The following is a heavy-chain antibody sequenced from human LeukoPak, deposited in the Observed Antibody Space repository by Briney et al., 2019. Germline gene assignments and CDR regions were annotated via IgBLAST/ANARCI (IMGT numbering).Heavy chain of an antibody. J-gene: IGHJ4*02. Sequence: GGSLRLSCAASGFTFSSYSMNWVRQAPGKGLEWVSSISSSSYIYYADSVKGRFTISRDNSKNTLYLQMSSLRAEDTAVYYCAKAGWYSSGWYYFDYWGQGTLVTVSS. CDR1: GFTFSSYS. CDR3: AKAGWYSSGWYYFDY. CDR2: ISSSSYI. V-gene: IGHV3-21*04. D-gene: IGHD6-19*01.